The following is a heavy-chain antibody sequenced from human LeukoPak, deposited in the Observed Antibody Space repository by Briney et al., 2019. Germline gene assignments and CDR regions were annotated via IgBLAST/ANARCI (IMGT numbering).Heavy chain of an antibody. Sequence: GGSPRPSCAASGFTFSDYYMSWIRQAPGKGLEWVSYISSSSSYTNYADSVKGRFTISRDNAKNSLYLQMNSLRAEDTAVYYCARVPYYDILTGYPYYFDYWGQGTLVTVSS. V-gene: IGHV3-11*05. D-gene: IGHD3-9*01. CDR2: ISSSSSYT. J-gene: IGHJ4*02. CDR3: ARVPYYDILTGYPYYFDY. CDR1: GFTFSDYY.